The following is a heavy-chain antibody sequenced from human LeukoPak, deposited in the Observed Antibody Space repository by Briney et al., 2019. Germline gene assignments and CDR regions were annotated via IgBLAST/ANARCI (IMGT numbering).Heavy chain of an antibody. CDR3: ARGGNWFDP. D-gene: IGHD3-10*01. CDR2: INHSGST. Sequence: SETLSLTCTVSGGSISNSNYYWSWIRQPPGKGLEWIGEINHSGSTNYSPSLKSRVTMSVDTSKNQFSLKLRSVTAADTGVYYCARGGNWFDPWGQGTLVTVSS. V-gene: IGHV4-39*07. CDR1: GGSISNSNYY. J-gene: IGHJ5*02.